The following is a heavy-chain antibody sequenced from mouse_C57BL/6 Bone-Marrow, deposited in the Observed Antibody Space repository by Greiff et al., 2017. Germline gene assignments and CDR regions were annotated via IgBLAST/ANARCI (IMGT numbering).Heavy chain of an antibody. D-gene: IGHD1-1*01. Sequence: QVQLQQPGAELVKPGASVKLSCKASGYTFTSYWMHWVKQRPGQGLEWIGMIHPNSGSPNYNAKFTSKATLTVDKSSSTAYLQLSSLKSEDSAVYYCARGAYFYYGRGSYWGQGTTLTVSS. J-gene: IGHJ2*01. CDR3: ARGAYFYYGRGSY. CDR2: IHPNSGSP. CDR1: GYTFTSYW. V-gene: IGHV1-64*01.